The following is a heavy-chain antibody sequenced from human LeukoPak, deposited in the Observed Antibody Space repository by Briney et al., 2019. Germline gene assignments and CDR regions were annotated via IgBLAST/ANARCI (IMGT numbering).Heavy chain of an antibody. CDR3: ARDGDYYDSSGYTDY. V-gene: IGHV1-46*01. Sequence: ASVKVSCKAFGSTFTSNYMHWVRQAPGQGPEWMGVISPSGGSTTYAQKFQGRVTMTRDMSTSTVYMELSSLRSEDTAVYYCARDGDYYDSSGYTDYWGQGTLVTVSS. J-gene: IGHJ4*02. CDR1: GSTFTSNY. CDR2: ISPSGGST. D-gene: IGHD3-22*01.